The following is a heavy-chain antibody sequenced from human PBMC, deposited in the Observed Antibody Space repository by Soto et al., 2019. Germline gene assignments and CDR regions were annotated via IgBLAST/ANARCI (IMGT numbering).Heavy chain of an antibody. CDR2: ISSSGSTI. CDR3: ARVGDCSSTSCYYYGMDV. Sequence: QVQLVESGGGLVKPGGSLRLSCAASGFTFSDYYMSWIRQAPGKGLEWVSYISSSGSTIYYADSVKGRFTISRDNAKNALDLQMNSLRAEDTAVYDCARVGDCSSTSCYYYGMDVRGQGTTVTDSS. CDR1: GFTFSDYY. D-gene: IGHD2-2*01. J-gene: IGHJ6*02. V-gene: IGHV3-11*01.